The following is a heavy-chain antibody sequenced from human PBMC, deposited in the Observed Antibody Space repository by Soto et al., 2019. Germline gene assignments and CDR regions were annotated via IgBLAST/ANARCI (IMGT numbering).Heavy chain of an antibody. Sequence: PSETLSLTCTVSGGSISSGDYYWSWIRQPPGKGLEWIGYIYYSGSTYYNPSLKSRVTISVDTSKNQFSLKLSSATAADTAVYYCAREGSEKGFDFWGQGTLVTVSS. CDR2: IYYSGST. D-gene: IGHD3-10*01. V-gene: IGHV4-30-4*01. J-gene: IGHJ4*02. CDR3: AREGSEKGFDF. CDR1: GGSISSGDYY.